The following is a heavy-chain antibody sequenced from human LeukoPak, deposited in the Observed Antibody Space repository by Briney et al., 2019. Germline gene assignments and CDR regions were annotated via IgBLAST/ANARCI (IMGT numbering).Heavy chain of an antibody. V-gene: IGHV4-61*02. CDR1: GGSISSGTYY. J-gene: IGHJ4*02. Sequence: SETLSLTCFVSGGSISSGTYYWNWIRQPAGKGLEWIGRIYTSGSTSGSTSCNPSLKSRVTISVDMSKNQFSLSLSSVTAADTAVYHCARDAPGIAAAGVYWGQGTLVTVSS. D-gene: IGHD6-13*01. CDR2: IYTSGSTSGST. CDR3: ARDAPGIAAAGVY.